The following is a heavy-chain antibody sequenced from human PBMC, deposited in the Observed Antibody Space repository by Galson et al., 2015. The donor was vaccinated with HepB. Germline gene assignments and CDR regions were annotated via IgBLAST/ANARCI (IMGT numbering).Heavy chain of an antibody. CDR3: TTDVPGYSSGWYYSPRKHSFDY. J-gene: IGHJ4*02. D-gene: IGHD6-19*01. Sequence: SLRLSCAASGFTFSNAWMSWVRQAPGKGLEWVGRIKSKTDGGTTDYAAPVKGRFTISRDDSKNTLYLQMNSLKTEDTAVYYCTTDVPGYSSGWYYSPRKHSFDYWGQGTLVTVSS. CDR1: GFTFSNAW. CDR2: IKSKTDGGTT. V-gene: IGHV3-15*01.